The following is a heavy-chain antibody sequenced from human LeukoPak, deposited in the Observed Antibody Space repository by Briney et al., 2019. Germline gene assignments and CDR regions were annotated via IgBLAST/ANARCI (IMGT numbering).Heavy chain of an antibody. CDR1: GYTFTNYS. CDR2: IYHGDWDI. D-gene: IGHD5-12*01. J-gene: IGHJ4*02. Sequence: ESLKISCNGSGYTFTNYSIGWVRQMPGKGLEWMGIIYHGDWDIRYSPSFQGQVTISADKSISTAYLQWSSLKASDTAMYYCARQIYSPRGFFDYWGQGTLVTVSS. V-gene: IGHV5-51*01. CDR3: ARQIYSPRGFFDY.